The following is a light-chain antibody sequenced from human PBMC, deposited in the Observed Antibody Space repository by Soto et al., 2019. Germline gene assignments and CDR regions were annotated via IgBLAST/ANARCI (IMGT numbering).Light chain of an antibody. Sequence: EIVLTQSPGTLSLSPGERATLSCRASQIVAKNYLAWYQQEPGQAPRLLIYGPSTRATGIPDRFSGSGSGTDFTLTISRMEPEDFAVYYCHQYADYPQTFGLGTKVEIK. CDR2: GPS. J-gene: IGKJ1*01. CDR1: QIVAKNY. V-gene: IGKV3-20*01. CDR3: HQYADYPQT.